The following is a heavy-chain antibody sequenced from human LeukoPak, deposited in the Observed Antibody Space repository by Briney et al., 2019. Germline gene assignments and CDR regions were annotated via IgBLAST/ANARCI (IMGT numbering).Heavy chain of an antibody. D-gene: IGHD6-19*01. Sequence: ASVKLSCKSSGYTFTSYGISWVRQAPGQGLEWMGWISAYNGNTNYAQKLQGRVTMNTDTSTSTAYMELRSLRSDDTAVYYCARDSSGWYSDYWGQGTLVTVSS. CDR3: ARDSSGWYSDY. V-gene: IGHV1-18*01. CDR2: ISAYNGNT. J-gene: IGHJ4*02. CDR1: GYTFTSYG.